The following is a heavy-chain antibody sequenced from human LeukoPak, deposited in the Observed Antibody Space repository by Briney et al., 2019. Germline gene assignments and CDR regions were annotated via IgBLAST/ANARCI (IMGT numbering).Heavy chain of an antibody. CDR2: IYSDNT. V-gene: IGHV3-53*01. D-gene: IGHD4/OR15-4a*01. Sequence: GGSLRLSCTVSGFTLSSNSMSWVRQAPGKGLEWVSFIYSDNTHYSDYVKGRFTISRDNSKNTLYLQMNSLRAEDTAVYYCARRGGAYSHPYDYWGQGTLVTVSS. CDR3: ARRGGAYSHPYDY. CDR1: GFTLSSNS. J-gene: IGHJ4*02.